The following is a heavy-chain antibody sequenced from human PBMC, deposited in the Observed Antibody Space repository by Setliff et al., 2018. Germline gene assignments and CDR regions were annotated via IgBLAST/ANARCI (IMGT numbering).Heavy chain of an antibody. CDR1: GGSISSGPYY. CDR3: ASTDWGWGYYFDY. D-gene: IGHD7-27*01. J-gene: IGHJ4*02. CDR2: LYSSGST. Sequence: PSETLSLTCTVSGGSISSGPYYWNWFRQPAGKGLEWIGRLYSSGSTNYNPSLKSRVTISVDTSKNQFSLKLSSVTAADTAVYYCASTDWGWGYYFDYWGQGTLVTFSS. V-gene: IGHV4-61*02.